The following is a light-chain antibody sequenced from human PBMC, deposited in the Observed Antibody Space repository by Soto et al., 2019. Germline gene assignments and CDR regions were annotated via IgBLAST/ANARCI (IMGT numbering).Light chain of an antibody. V-gene: IGKV3-15*01. CDR1: QSVRSSY. J-gene: IGKJ3*01. CDR2: GAS. Sequence: EIVLTQSPGTLSLSPGERATLNCRASQSVRSSYLAWYQQQPGQAPRLLIYGASTRATGIPARFTGSGSGTEFTLAINSLQSEGFAVYWCQQYNTWPPTFGPGTKVDI. CDR3: QQYNTWPPT.